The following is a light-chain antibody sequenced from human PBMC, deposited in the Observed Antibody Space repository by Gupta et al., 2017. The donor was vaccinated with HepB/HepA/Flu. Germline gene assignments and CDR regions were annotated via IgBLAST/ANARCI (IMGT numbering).Light chain of an antibody. Sequence: DIQLTQSPSFLSASVGDRVTITCRASQGIGSYLAWYQQKPGKAPKLLIYAASTWQSGVPSRFSGSGSGTEFTLAISTLQPEDVATYYCQHLKPYPCTFGQGTKVEI. V-gene: IGKV1-9*01. CDR3: QHLKPYPCT. J-gene: IGKJ2*02. CDR2: AAS. CDR1: QGIGSY.